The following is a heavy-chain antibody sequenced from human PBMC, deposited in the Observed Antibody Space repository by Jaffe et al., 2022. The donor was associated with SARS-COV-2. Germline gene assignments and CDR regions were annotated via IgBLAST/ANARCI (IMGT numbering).Heavy chain of an antibody. V-gene: IGHV3-30*18. J-gene: IGHJ3*02. CDR2: ISYDGSNK. CDR1: GFTFSSYG. Sequence: QVQLVESGGGVVQPGRSLRLSCAASGFTFSSYGMHWVRQAPGKGLEWVAVISYDGSNKYYADSVKGRFTISRDNSKNTLYLQMNSLRAEDTAVYYCAKLLSGSTHQNAFDIWGQGTMVTVSS. CDR3: AKLLSGSTHQNAFDI. D-gene: IGHD2-2*01.